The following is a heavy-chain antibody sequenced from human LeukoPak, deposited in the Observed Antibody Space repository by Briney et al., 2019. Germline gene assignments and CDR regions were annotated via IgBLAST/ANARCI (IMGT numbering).Heavy chain of an antibody. CDR1: GYSFTTYW. J-gene: IGHJ6*02. D-gene: IGHD3-10*01. V-gene: IGHV5-51*01. CDR3: ARHVTMVRGIIFYYYGMDV. Sequence: GESLKISCKGSGYSFTTYWIGWVRQMPGKGLEWMGIIYPGDSDTRYSPPFQGQVTISADKSISTAYLQWSSLKASDTAMYYCARHVTMVRGIIFYYYGMDVWGQGTTVTVSS. CDR2: IYPGDSDT.